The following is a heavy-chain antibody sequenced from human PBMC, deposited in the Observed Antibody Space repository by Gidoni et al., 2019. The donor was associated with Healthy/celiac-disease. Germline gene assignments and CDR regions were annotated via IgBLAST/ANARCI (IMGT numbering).Heavy chain of an antibody. J-gene: IGHJ3*02. CDR1: GYTLTALS. CDR3: ATLDTDGSGALGAFDI. D-gene: IGHD3-10*01. V-gene: IGHV1-24*01. Sequence: QVQLVQSGAEVKKPGASVQVSCKVSGYTLTALSMHWVRQAPGKGLEWMGGFDPEDGETIYAQKFQGRVTMTEDTSTDTAYMELSSLRSEDTAVYYCATLDTDGSGALGAFDIWGQGTMVTVSS. CDR2: FDPEDGET.